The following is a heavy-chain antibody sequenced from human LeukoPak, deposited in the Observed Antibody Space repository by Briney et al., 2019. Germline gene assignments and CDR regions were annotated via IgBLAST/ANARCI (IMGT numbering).Heavy chain of an antibody. CDR2: IRYDGSNK. D-gene: IGHD2-8*02. CDR1: GFTFSSYG. V-gene: IGHV3-30*02. Sequence: PGGSLRLSCAASGFTFSSYGMHWVRQAPGKGLEWVAFIRYDGSNKYYADSVKGRFTISRDNSKNTLYLQMNSLRAEDTAVYYCAKGGGTGYRYHNYYMDVWGKGTTVSISS. J-gene: IGHJ6*03. CDR3: AKGGGTGYRYHNYYMDV.